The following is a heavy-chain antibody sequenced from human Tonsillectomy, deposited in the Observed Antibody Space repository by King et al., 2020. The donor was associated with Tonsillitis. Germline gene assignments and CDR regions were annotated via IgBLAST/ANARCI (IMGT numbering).Heavy chain of an antibody. CDR2: ILHSGST. Sequence: VQLQESGPGLVKPSQTLSLTCTVSGDSISSDNYYWSWIRQYPGKGLEWIGYILHSGSTYYNPSLKRRVTMSVDTSKNQFSLKLTSVTAADTAVYYCAREVVVWSQGTLVTVPS. V-gene: IGHV4-31*03. CDR3: AREVVV. CDR1: GDSISSDNYY. J-gene: IGHJ4*02. D-gene: IGHD2-15*01.